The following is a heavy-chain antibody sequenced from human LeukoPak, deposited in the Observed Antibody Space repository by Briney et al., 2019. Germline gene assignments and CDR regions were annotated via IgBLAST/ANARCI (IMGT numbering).Heavy chain of an antibody. CDR1: GFSFSSFA. Sequence: GGSLTLTCAASGFSFSSFAITWVRQAPGKEVEGVSSMSSGGTYVYYPDSVRGRFTISRDNAKNSLYLLMNNLRAEDTAVYYCARDRPTGASRVFLVQWGQGTLVTVSS. CDR2: MSSGGTYV. D-gene: IGHD1-26*01. CDR3: ARDRPTGASRVFLVQ. J-gene: IGHJ4*02. V-gene: IGHV3-21*01.